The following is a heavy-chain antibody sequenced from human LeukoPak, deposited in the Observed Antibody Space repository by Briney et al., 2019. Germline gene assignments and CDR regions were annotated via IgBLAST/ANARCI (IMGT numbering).Heavy chain of an antibody. CDR3: ARDPAGEYSYGRHYFDY. V-gene: IGHV3-48*04. Sequence: GGSLRLSCAASGCTFSSYSMNWVRQAPGKGLEGVSYISSSSSTIYYADSVKGRFTISRDNAKNSLYLQMNSLRAEDTAVYYCARDPAGEYSYGRHYFDYWGQGTLVTVSS. D-gene: IGHD5-18*01. CDR2: ISSSSSTI. J-gene: IGHJ4*02. CDR1: GCTFSSYS.